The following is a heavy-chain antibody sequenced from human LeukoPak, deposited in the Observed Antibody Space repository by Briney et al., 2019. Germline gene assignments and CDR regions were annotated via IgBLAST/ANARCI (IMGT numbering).Heavy chain of an antibody. D-gene: IGHD4-23*01. CDR3: TTEAYGGPDY. Sequence: GGSLRLSCAASGFTFSNVWMSWVRQVPGKGLEWVGRIKSKTDGGTTDYAAPVKGRFTISRDDSKNTPYLQMNSLKTEDTAVYYCTTEAYGGPDYWGQGTLVTVSS. J-gene: IGHJ4*02. CDR2: IKSKTDGGTT. V-gene: IGHV3-15*01. CDR1: GFTFSNVW.